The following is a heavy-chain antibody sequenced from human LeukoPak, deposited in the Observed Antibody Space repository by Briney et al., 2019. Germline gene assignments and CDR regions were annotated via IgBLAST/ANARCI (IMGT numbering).Heavy chain of an antibody. J-gene: IGHJ5*02. CDR1: GSTFSGYA. CDR2: ISYDGSNK. V-gene: IGHV3-30*04. CDR3: ARGRDYYGSGSYYKGSIDP. D-gene: IGHD3-10*01. Sequence: PGRSLRLSCAASGSTFSGYAMHWVRQAPGKGLEWVAVISYDGSNKYYADSVKGRFTISRDNSKNTLYLQMNSLRAEDTAVYYCARGRDYYGSGSYYKGSIDPWGQGTLVTVSS.